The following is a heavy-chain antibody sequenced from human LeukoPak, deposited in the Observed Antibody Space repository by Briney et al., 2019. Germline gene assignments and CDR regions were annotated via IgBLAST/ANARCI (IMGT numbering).Heavy chain of an antibody. D-gene: IGHD5-12*01. Sequence: AGSLRLSCAASGFNFTAFWMSWVRQTPEKGLEFVANINRDGSVKNYVDSVKGRFTISRDNAKKSLFLELNSLRADDTAVFYCARDPGYSAFDLWGPGSLVTVSS. V-gene: IGHV3-7*01. CDR3: ARDPGYSAFDL. J-gene: IGHJ4*02. CDR1: GFNFTAFW. CDR2: INRDGSVK.